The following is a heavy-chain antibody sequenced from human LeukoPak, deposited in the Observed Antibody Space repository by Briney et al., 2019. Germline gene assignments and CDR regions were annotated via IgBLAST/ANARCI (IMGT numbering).Heavy chain of an antibody. V-gene: IGHV3-30*02. Sequence: GGSLRLSCAASGFTFSSYGIHWVRQAPGKGLEWVAVIWYGGSEIYYADSVKGRFTVSRDNSKNTLYLQMNSLRTEDTAVYYCAKDNGPHISYIDYWGQGTLVTVSS. J-gene: IGHJ4*02. CDR3: AKDNGPHISYIDY. D-gene: IGHD2-21*01. CDR2: IWYGGSEI. CDR1: GFTFSSYG.